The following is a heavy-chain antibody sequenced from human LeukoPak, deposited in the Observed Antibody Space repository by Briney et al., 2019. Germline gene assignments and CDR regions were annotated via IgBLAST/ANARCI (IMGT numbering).Heavy chain of an antibody. J-gene: IGHJ5*02. Sequence: GASVKVSCKASGYTFTSYDINWVRQATGQGLEWMGWMNPNSGNSGYAQKFQGRVTITRDNSISTAYMELNSLTSEDTAVYYCARVRIAAAGTPHFNWFDPWGQGTLVTVSS. V-gene: IGHV1-8*01. CDR1: GYTFTSYD. D-gene: IGHD6-13*01. CDR2: MNPNSGNS. CDR3: ARVRIAAAGTPHFNWFDP.